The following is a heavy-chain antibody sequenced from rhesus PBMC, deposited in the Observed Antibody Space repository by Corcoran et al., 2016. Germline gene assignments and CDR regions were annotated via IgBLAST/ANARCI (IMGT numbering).Heavy chain of an antibody. J-gene: IGHJ4*01. D-gene: IGHD4-29*01. CDR3: ARLEGSTDFDY. Sequence: QVQLQESGPAVVKPSETLSLTCAVSGGSISSSNWWSWIRPSPGKGLEWIGGIYGSGGSTEYNPSLKSRVTISIDTSKNQFCLKLSSVTAADTAVYYCARLEGSTDFDYWGQGVLVTVSS. CDR1: GGSISSSNW. V-gene: IGHV4-93*02. CDR2: IYGSGGST.